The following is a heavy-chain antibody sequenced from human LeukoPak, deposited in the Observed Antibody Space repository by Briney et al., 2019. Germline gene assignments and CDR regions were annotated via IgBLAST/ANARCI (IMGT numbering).Heavy chain of an antibody. CDR1: GFTVSSNY. J-gene: IGHJ3*02. D-gene: IGHD2-21*01. CDR2: IYSGGST. V-gene: IGHV3-53*01. CDR3: ARGYCGGDCYASAFDI. Sequence: GGSLRLSCAASGFTVSSNYMSWVRQAPGKGLEWVSVIYSGGSTYYADSVKGRFTISRDNSKNTLYLQMNSLRAEDTAVYYCARGYCGGDCYASAFDIWGQGAMVTVSS.